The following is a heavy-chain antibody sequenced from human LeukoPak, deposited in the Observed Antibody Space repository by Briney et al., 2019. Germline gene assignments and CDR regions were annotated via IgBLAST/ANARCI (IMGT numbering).Heavy chain of an antibody. V-gene: IGHV1-2*02. CDR3: ARDPAEIEIVVVKDDAFDI. D-gene: IGHD3-22*01. J-gene: IGHJ3*02. CDR2: INPNSGGT. Sequence: ASVKVSCKASGYTFTGYYMHWVRQAPGQGLEWMGWINPNSGGTNYAQKFQGRVTMTRDTSISTAYMELSRLRSDDTAVYYCARDPAEIEIVVVKDDAFDIWGQGTMVTVSS. CDR1: GYTFTGYY.